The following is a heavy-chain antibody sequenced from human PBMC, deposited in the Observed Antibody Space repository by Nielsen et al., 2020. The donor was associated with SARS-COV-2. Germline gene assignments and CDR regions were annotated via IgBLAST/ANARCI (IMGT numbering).Heavy chain of an antibody. D-gene: IGHD6-25*01. J-gene: IGHJ3*02. CDR2: IHFNGSP. Sequence: PQSLSLTCTVSGDSISSYYWSWIRQPPGKGLEWDGYIHFNGSPNYNPSPKSRVPIPVDTSKNQSSLKLSSVTAADTAVYYCARASARDAFDIWGQGTMVTVSS. CDR1: GDSISSYY. CDR3: ARASARDAFDI. V-gene: IGHV4-59*13.